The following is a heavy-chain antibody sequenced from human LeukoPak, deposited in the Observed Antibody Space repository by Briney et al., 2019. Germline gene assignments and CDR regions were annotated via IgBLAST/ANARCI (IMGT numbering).Heavy chain of an antibody. CDR1: GFTFSNYN. D-gene: IGHD1-26*01. Sequence: PGGSLRLSCAASGFTFSNYNMNWVRQAPGKGLEWVSYISSSGSTIYYADSVKGRFTISRDNAKNSLYLQMNSLRAEDTAVYYCAKRGAEVGTTVAPGDYWGQGTLLTVSS. CDR3: AKRGAEVGTTVAPGDY. CDR2: ISSSGSTI. J-gene: IGHJ4*02. V-gene: IGHV3-48*01.